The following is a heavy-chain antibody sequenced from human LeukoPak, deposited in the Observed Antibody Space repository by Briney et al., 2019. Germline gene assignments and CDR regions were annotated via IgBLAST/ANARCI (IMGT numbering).Heavy chain of an antibody. CDR1: GYTFSSYD. J-gene: IGHJ5*02. Sequence: GASVKVSCKTSGYTFSSYDINWVRQATGQGLEWMGWMNPSSGNTGYARKFQGRVTMTRNTSITTAYMELSSLRSEDTAVYYCARGKGIGPRDNWFDPWGRGTLVTVSS. D-gene: IGHD2-21*01. V-gene: IGHV1-8*01. CDR3: ARGKGIGPRDNWFDP. CDR2: MNPSSGNT.